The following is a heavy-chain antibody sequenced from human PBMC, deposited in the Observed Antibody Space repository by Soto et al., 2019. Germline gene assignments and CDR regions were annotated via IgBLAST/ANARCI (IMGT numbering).Heavy chain of an antibody. V-gene: IGHV1-18*01. Sequence: QVQLVQSGAEVKKPGASVKVSCKASGYTFTGFGISWVRQAPGQGLEWMGWISGYNGNTKYEQNLQGRVTMTTDTSTSTAYMELRSLRSDDTAVYFCARDQQITTARGGIHYGMDVWGQGTTVTISS. CDR1: GYTFTGFG. J-gene: IGHJ6*02. D-gene: IGHD3-10*01. CDR2: ISGYNGNT. CDR3: ARDQQITTARGGIHYGMDV.